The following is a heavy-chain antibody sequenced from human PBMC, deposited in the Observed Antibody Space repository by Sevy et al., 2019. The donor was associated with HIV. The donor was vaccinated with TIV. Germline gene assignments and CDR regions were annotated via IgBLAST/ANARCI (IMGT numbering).Heavy chain of an antibody. J-gene: IGHJ4*02. D-gene: IGHD2-21*02. CDR3: ARGPYCGGDCYSAPDY. CDR2: IISNGGST. V-gene: IGHV3-64*01. CDR1: GFTFSTYG. Sequence: GGSLRLSCVVSGFTFSTYGMHWVRQAPGKGLEYVSTIISNGGSTYYANSVKGRFTISRDNFKNTLYLQMGSLRAEDMAVYYCARGPYCGGDCYSAPDYWGQGTLVTVSS.